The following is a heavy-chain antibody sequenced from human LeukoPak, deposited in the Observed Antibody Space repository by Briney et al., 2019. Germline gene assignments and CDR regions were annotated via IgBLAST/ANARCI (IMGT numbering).Heavy chain of an antibody. V-gene: IGHV3-23*01. D-gene: IGHD3-22*01. CDR2: ITGNGDTT. CDR3: AIDYDSSGSYFDY. CDR1: GFTFSRYP. Sequence: QPGGSLRLSCAASGFTFSRYPMNWVRQAPGKGLEWVSLITGNGDTTHYADSVKGRFTISRDNSKNTLYLRMNSLRDEDAAVYYCAIDYDSSGSYFDYWGQGTLVTVSS. J-gene: IGHJ4*02.